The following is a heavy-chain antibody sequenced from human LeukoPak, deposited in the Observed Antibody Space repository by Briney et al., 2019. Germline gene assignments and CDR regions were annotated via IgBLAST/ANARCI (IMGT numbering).Heavy chain of an antibody. CDR2: IYYSGST. Sequence: PSETLSLTCTVSGGSISSYYWSWIRQPPGKGLEWIGYIYYSGSTNYNPSLKSRVTISVDTSKNQFSLKLSSVTAADTAVYYCARETTHYYGSGNLEPGPDHYYYYYYMDVWGKGTTVTVSS. J-gene: IGHJ6*03. CDR1: GGSISSYY. CDR3: ARETTHYYGSGNLEPGPDHYYYYYYMDV. D-gene: IGHD3-10*01. V-gene: IGHV4-59*01.